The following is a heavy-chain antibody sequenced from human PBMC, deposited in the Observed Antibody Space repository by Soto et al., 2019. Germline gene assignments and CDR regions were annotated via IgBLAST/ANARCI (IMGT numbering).Heavy chain of an antibody. J-gene: IGHJ4*02. V-gene: IGHV3-30*03. CDR2: ISFDGSSK. CDR3: AIRASYYDSSGYFDY. CDR1: GFTFSNYG. D-gene: IGHD3-22*01. Sequence: PGGSLRLSCAASGFTFSNYGTHWVRQAPGKGLEWVAAISFDGSSKYYVDSVKGRFTISRDNAKNTLYLQMNSLRAEDTAVYYCAIRASYYDSSGYFDYGGQGTLVTVSS.